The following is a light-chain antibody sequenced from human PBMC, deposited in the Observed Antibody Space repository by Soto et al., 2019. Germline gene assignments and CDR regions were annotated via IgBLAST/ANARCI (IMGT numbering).Light chain of an antibody. Sequence: QSVLTQPASVSGSPGQSITISCTGTSSDVGSYNLVSWYQQHPGKAPKLMIYEVSKRPSGVSNRFSGSKSGNTASLTISGLQAEDEADYYCCSYAGSSTHVFRTGTKVPVL. V-gene: IGLV2-23*02. CDR1: SSDVGSYNL. CDR3: CSYAGSSTHV. J-gene: IGLJ1*01. CDR2: EVS.